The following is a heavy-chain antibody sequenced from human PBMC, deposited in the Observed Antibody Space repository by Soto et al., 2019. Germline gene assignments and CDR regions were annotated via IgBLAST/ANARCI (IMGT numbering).Heavy chain of an antibody. D-gene: IGHD6-13*01. CDR3: AVPPYDSSWYCYFQE. Sequence: QVQLVESGGGVVQPGRSLRLSCAASGFTFSSYGMHWVRQAPGKGLEWVAVISYDGSNKYYADSVKGRFTISRDNSKNTLYLQMNSLRAEDTAVYYCAVPPYDSSWYCYFQEWGQGTLVTVSS. J-gene: IGHJ1*01. CDR2: ISYDGSNK. V-gene: IGHV3-30*03. CDR1: GFTFSSYG.